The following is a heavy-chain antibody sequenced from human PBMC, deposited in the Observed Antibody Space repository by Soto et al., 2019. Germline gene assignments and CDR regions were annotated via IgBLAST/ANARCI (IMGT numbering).Heavy chain of an antibody. CDR1: GGTFSSYA. Sequence: GASVKVSCKASGGTFSSYAISWVRQAPGQGLEWMGGIIPIFGTANYAQKFQGRVTITADESTSTAYMELSSLRSEDTAVYYCARDPGYCISTSCWNWFDPWGQGTLVTVSS. CDR3: ARDPGYCISTSCWNWFDP. CDR2: IIPIFGTA. J-gene: IGHJ5*02. V-gene: IGHV1-69*13. D-gene: IGHD2-2*01.